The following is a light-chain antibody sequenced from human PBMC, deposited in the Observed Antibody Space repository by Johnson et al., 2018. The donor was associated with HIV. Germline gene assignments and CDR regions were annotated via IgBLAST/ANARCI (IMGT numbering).Light chain of an antibody. CDR1: SSNIGSNY. V-gene: IGLV1-51*02. Sequence: QSVLTQPPSVSAAPGQKVTISCSGSSSNIGSNYVSWYQQFPGTAPKLLIYENNKRPSGIPDRFSASKSGTSATLGITGLQTGDEADYYCGTWDSSLTAVFGTGTKVTVL. CDR2: ENN. CDR3: GTWDSSLTAV. J-gene: IGLJ1*01.